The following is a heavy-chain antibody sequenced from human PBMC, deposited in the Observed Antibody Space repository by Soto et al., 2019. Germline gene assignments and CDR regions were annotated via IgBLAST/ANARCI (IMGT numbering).Heavy chain of an antibody. D-gene: IGHD2-15*01. V-gene: IGHV1-69*02. CDR3: ARAMVVGATGAFDI. Sequence: QVQLVQSGAEVKKPGSSVKVSCQAAGGTFNTYSINWVRQAPGQGLEWMGRIIPIVGIAKYAQKFQGRVAXPXXXSXSTAHMMEVNSLRPEDTAMYYCARAMVVGATGAFDIWGQGTMVTVSS. CDR2: IIPIVGIA. CDR1: GGTFNTYS. J-gene: IGHJ3*02.